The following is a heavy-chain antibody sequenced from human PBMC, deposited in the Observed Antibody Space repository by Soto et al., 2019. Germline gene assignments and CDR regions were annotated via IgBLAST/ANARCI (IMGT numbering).Heavy chain of an antibody. CDR3: ARDLSPTIFGVVIIRGDAFEI. V-gene: IGHV1-69*13. D-gene: IGHD3-3*01. CDR1: GGTFSSYA. J-gene: IGHJ3*02. Sequence: ASVKVSCKASGGTFSSYAISWVRQAPGQGLEWMGGIIPIFGTANYAQKFQGRVTITADESTSTAYMGLSSLRSEDTAVYYCARDLSPTIFGVVIIRGDAFEIWGQGTMVTVSS. CDR2: IIPIFGTA.